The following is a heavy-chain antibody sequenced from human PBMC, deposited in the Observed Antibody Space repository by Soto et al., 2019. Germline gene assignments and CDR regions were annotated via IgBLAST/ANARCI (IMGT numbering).Heavy chain of an antibody. D-gene: IGHD3-22*01. J-gene: IGHJ4*02. CDR2: ISASGST. V-gene: IGHV4-4*07. CDR3: ARVGDTSGYYYNFDY. Sequence: SETLSLTCAVSGGSISRYYWSWIRQPAGKGLEWIGRISASGSTNYNPSLKSRVVMSVDTSKSQFSLELNSVTAADTAVYYCARVGDTSGYYYNFDYWGQGTLVTVSS. CDR1: GGSISRYY.